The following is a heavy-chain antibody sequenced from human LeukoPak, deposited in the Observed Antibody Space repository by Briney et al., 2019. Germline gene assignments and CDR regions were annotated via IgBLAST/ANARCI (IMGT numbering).Heavy chain of an antibody. J-gene: IGHJ3*02. CDR2: IDYSGST. D-gene: IGHD1-26*01. CDR3: ARDRRRELLHAFDT. V-gene: IGHV4-59*01. Sequence: PSETLSLTCTVSGGSISTYYWSWIRQPPGKGLEWIGYIDYSGSTNYNPSLKSRVTISVDTSKNQFSLKLSSVTAADTAVYYCARDRRRELLHAFDTWGQGTMVTVSS. CDR1: GGSISTYY.